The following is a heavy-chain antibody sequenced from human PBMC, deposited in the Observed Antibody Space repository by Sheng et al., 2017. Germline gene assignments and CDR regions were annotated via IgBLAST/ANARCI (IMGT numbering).Heavy chain of an antibody. CDR1: GFTFSNAW. J-gene: IGHJ4*02. Sequence: EVQLVESGGGLVKPGGSLRLSCAASGFTFSNAWMSWVRQAPGKGLEWVGRIKSKTDGGTTDYAAPVKGRFTISRDDSKNTLYLQMNSLKTEDTAVYYCTTDREGYCSGGSCNGDYWGQGTLVTVSS. D-gene: IGHD2-15*01. V-gene: IGHV3-15*01. CDR2: IKSKTDGGTT. CDR3: TTDREGYCSGGSCNGDY.